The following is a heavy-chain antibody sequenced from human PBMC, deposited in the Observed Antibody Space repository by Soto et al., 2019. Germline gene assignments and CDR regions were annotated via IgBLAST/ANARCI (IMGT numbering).Heavy chain of an antibody. D-gene: IGHD3-22*01. CDR3: SHDLYDGTGYYPHDAFDI. CDR1: GFSLSTNSVG. CDR2: IYWNDDK. Sequence: SGPTLVNPTQTLTLTCTFSGFSLSTNSVGVGWIRQPPGKALEWLALIYWNDDKRYSPSLKSRLTITKATSKNQVVLTMTNMDPVDTATYYCSHDLYDGTGYYPHDAFDIWGQGTMVTVSS. J-gene: IGHJ3*02. V-gene: IGHV2-5*01.